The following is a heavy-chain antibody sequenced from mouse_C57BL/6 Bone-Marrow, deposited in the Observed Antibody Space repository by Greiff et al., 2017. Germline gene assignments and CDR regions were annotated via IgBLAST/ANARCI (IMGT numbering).Heavy chain of an antibody. J-gene: IGHJ3*01. CDR2: INPNNGGT. CDR1: GYTFTDYY. D-gene: IGHD2-14*01. CDR3: ARDYRGTY. Sequence: EVQLQQSGPELVKPGASVKISCKASGYTFTDYYMNWVKQSHGKSLEWIGDINPNNGGTSYNQKFKGKATLTVDKSSITAYMELRRLTDEDAAVYYCARDYRGTYWGQGTLVTGSA. V-gene: IGHV1-26*01.